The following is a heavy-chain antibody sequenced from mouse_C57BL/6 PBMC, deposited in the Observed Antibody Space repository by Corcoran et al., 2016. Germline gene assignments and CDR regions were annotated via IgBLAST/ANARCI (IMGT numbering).Heavy chain of an antibody. CDR3: ASPYYDYAMDY. V-gene: IGHV1-26*01. Sequence: EVQLQQSGPELVKPGASVKISCTASGYTFTDYYMNWVKQSHGKSLEWIGDINPNNGGTSYNQKFKGKATLTVDKSSSTAYMELRSLTSEDSAVYYCASPYYDYAMDYWGQGTSVTVSS. CDR2: INPNNGGT. J-gene: IGHJ4*01. CDR1: GYTFTDYY. D-gene: IGHD2-4*01.